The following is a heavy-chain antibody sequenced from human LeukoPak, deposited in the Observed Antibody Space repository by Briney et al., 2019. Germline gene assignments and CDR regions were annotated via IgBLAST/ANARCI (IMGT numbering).Heavy chain of an antibody. CDR3: ARGDTAMVKGAFDI. CDR1: GGSISSGGYY. J-gene: IGHJ3*02. V-gene: IGHV4-30-2*01. Sequence: SETLSLTCTVSGGSISSGGYYWSWIRQPPGKGLEWIGYIYHSGSTYYNPSLKSRVTISVDRSKNQFSLKLSSVTAADTAVYYCARGDTAMVKGAFDIWGQGTMVTVSS. D-gene: IGHD5-18*01. CDR2: IYHSGST.